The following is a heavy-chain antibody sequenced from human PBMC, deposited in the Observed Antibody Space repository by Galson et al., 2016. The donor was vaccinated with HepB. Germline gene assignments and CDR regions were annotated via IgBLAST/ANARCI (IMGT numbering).Heavy chain of an antibody. CDR3: ARAGSCFSTHCYYFDF. CDR2: ISSSGTYT. V-gene: IGHV3-11*06. CDR1: GFSFKDYY. D-gene: IGHD2-2*01. Sequence: SLRLSCAASGFSFKDYYLSWIRQAPGKGLEWLAYISSSGTYTNYADSVKGRFTISRDNAQNSLYLQMNSLRVEDTAVYYCARAGSCFSTHCYYFDFWGQGHLAAVSS. J-gene: IGHJ4*02.